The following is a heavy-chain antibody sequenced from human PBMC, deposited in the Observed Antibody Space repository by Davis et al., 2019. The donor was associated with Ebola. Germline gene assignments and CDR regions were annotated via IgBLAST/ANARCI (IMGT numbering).Heavy chain of an antibody. CDR2: IIPVVDTK. CDR3: ARGKWFDP. Sequence: SVKVSCKASGYTFTSYDINWVRQAPGQGLEWMGRIIPVVDTKDYAQKFQGRVTLTADKATNTAYMELSGLRFDDTAVYYCARGKWFDPWGQGTLVSV. J-gene: IGHJ5*02. V-gene: IGHV1-69*04. CDR1: GYTFTSYD.